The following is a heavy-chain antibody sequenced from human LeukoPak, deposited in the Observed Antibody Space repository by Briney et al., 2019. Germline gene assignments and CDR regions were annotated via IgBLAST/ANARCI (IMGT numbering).Heavy chain of an antibody. D-gene: IGHD6-6*01. Sequence: GGPLRFSWAASGFTFSSYEMNWVRQAPGKGLEWVSYISSSGSTIYYADSVKARFTISRDNAKNSLYLQMNSLRAEDTAVYYCARAGYSSSDWGQGTLVTVSS. CDR2: ISSSGSTI. J-gene: IGHJ4*02. V-gene: IGHV3-48*03. CDR3: ARAGYSSSD. CDR1: GFTFSSYE.